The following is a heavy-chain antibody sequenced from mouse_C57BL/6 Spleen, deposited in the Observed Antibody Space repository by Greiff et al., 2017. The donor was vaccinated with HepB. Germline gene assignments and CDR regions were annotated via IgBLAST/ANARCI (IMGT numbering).Heavy chain of an antibody. V-gene: IGHV5-17*01. J-gene: IGHJ3*01. CDR1: GFTFSDYG. CDR2: ISSGSSTI. CDR3: TRDYGSNWFAY. Sequence: EVLLVESGGGLVKPGGSLKLSCAASGFTFSDYGMHWVRQAPEKGLEWVAYISSGSSTIYYADTVKGRFTISRDNAKNTLFLQMTSLRSEDAAMYCCTRDYGSNWFAYWGQGTLVTVSA. D-gene: IGHD1-1*01.